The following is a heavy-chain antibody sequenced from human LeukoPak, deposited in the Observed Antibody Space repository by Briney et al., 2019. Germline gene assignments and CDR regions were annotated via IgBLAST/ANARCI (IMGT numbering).Heavy chain of an antibody. CDR3: ARDSPPAYCSGGSCYFDY. CDR2: IYTSGST. J-gene: IGHJ4*02. D-gene: IGHD2-15*01. Sequence: SETLSLTCTVSGGSISSYYWSWIRQPAGKGLEWIGRIYTSGSTNYNPSLKSRVTMSVDTSKNEFSLKLSSVTAADTAVYYCARDSPPAYCSGGSCYFDYWGQGTLVTVSS. CDR1: GGSISSYY. V-gene: IGHV4-4*07.